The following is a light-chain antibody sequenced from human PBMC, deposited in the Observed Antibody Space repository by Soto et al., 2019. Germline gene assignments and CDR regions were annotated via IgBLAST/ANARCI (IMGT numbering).Light chain of an antibody. Sequence: DIVLTPSPATLSLSPGERATLSCRASQSVSSSYLAWYQQKPGQAPRLLIYGASSRATGIPDRFSGSGSGTDFTLTISRLEPEDFAVYYCQQYGSSPPITFGQGTRLEIK. CDR1: QSVSSSY. V-gene: IGKV3-20*01. J-gene: IGKJ5*01. CDR2: GAS. CDR3: QQYGSSPPIT.